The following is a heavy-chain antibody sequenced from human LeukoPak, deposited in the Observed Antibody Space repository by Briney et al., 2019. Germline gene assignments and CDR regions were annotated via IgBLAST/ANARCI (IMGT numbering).Heavy chain of an antibody. V-gene: IGHV3-43*02. J-gene: IGHJ4*02. CDR3: ANVKGRGWTPFDY. D-gene: IGHD6-19*01. CDR2: ISGTGTTT. CDR1: GFSFGDYA. Sequence: PGGTLRLSCAASGFSFGDYAMHWIRQVPGRGLEWVSLISGTGTTTHYADSVKGRFTISRDNSRNSLYLQMNSQRTEDTALYYCANVKGRGWTPFDYWGQGTLVTVSS.